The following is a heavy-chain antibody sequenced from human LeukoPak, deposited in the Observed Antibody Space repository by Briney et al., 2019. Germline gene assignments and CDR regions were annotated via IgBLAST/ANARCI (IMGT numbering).Heavy chain of an antibody. CDR3: ARHRDSGSYYNLWDY. Sequence: SETLSLTCAVYGGSFSGYYWSWIRQPPGKGLEWIGGIYYSGSTYDNPSLKGRVTISVDTSKNQFSLKLSSVTAADTAVYYCARHRDSGSYYNLWDYWGQGILVTVSS. J-gene: IGHJ4*02. CDR1: GGSFSGYY. CDR2: IYYSGST. V-gene: IGHV4-34*01. D-gene: IGHD3-10*01.